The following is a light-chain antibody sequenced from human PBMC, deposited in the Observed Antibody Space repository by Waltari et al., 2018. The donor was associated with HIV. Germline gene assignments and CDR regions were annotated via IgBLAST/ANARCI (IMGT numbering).Light chain of an antibody. CDR3: VAWDDSLSGYV. CDR1: SSNVGSKP. J-gene: IGLJ1*01. Sequence: QSVLTQPPSASGTLGQSVTISCPGSSSNVGSKPVYWFQQVSGTAPKLLIYRDYQRRSGIPDRFSGSKSGASASLTISSLRSEDEADYYCVAWDDSLSGYVFGTGTKVSVL. V-gene: IGLV1-47*01. CDR2: RDY.